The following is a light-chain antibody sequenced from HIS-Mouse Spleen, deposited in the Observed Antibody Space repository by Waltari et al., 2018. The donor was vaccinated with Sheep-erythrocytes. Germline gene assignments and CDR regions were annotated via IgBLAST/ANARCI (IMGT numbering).Light chain of an antibody. V-gene: IGLV2-11*01. J-gene: IGLJ1*01. CDR1: SSGVGGYYY. Sequence: QSALTQPRSVSGSPGQSVTISCTGTSSGVGGYYYVPWYQQHPGKALKHMIYDVSKRPSVVTDRFAGNKSGTTASLTSTGVQAEDEADYYCCSYAGSYNHVFATGTKVTVL. CDR3: CSYAGSYNHV. CDR2: DVS.